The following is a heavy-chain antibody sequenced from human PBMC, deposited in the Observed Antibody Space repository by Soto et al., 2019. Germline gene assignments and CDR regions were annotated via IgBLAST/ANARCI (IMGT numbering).Heavy chain of an antibody. V-gene: IGHV3-20*04. J-gene: IGHJ6*02. CDR2: INWNGGST. Sequence: PGGSLRLSCAASGFTFDDYGMSWVRQAPGKGLEWVSGINWNGGSTGYADSVKGRFTISRDNAKNSLYLQMNSLRAEDTALYYCAREPPVPLKAAAGVYYYYYGMDVWGQGTTVTVSS. D-gene: IGHD6-13*01. CDR3: AREPPVPLKAAAGVYYYYYGMDV. CDR1: GFTFDDYG.